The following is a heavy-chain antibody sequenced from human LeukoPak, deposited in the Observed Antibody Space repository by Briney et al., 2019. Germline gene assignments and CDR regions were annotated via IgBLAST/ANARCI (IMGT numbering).Heavy chain of an antibody. J-gene: IGHJ4*02. CDR3: AKGSTYSSGWFHDY. V-gene: IGHV3-23*01. CDR1: GFNFSSYI. CDR2: INGGGEST. Sequence: GGSLRLSCAASGFNFSSYIMSWVRQAPGKGLELVSSINGGGESTNYADSVKGRFTISRDNSKNTLDLQMNSMRAEDTATYYCAKGSTYSSGWFHDYWGQGTLITVSS. D-gene: IGHD6-19*01.